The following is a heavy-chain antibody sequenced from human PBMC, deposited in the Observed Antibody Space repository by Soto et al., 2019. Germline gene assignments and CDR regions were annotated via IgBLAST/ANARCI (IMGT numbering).Heavy chain of an antibody. CDR3: ARDLSSGWDFDY. D-gene: IGHD6-19*01. CDR1: GYAFTSYY. CDR2: VKPSGRST. V-gene: IGHV1-46*01. Sequence: ASVKVSCEASGYAFTSYYRDWVRQAPVKGLEWMGIVKPSGRSTSYAQKFQGRVTMTRDTSTSTVYMELSSLRSEDSAVSYCARDLSSGWDFDYWGQGTLVTVSS. J-gene: IGHJ4*02.